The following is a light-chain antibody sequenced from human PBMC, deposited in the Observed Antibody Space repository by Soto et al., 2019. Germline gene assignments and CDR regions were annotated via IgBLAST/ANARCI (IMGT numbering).Light chain of an antibody. CDR3: QQIYTTPVT. CDR2: YAS. Sequence: DLQMTQSPSSLSASVGDRVTITCRASQSISSNLNWYQQKPGKAPKLLIYYASSLQSGVPSRFSVSGSGTDFALTISSLQPEDFSTYYCQQIYTTPVTFGQGTKVEIK. V-gene: IGKV1-39*01. CDR1: QSISSN. J-gene: IGKJ1*01.